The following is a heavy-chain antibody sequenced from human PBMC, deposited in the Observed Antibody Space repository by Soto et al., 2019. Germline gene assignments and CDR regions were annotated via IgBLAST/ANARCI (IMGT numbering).Heavy chain of an antibody. CDR1: GFTFSDYY. V-gene: IGHV3-11*06. CDR3: ARSRHSVANWVDP. D-gene: IGHD2-15*01. Sequence: PGGVPRLSCAASGFTFSDYYMSWIRQAPGRGLEWVSYISYSSTYTNYADSVKGRFTISRDDAKNSLYLQMNSLRAEDTAVYYCARSRHSVANWVDPWGQGTLVTVSS. CDR2: ISYSSTYT. J-gene: IGHJ5*02.